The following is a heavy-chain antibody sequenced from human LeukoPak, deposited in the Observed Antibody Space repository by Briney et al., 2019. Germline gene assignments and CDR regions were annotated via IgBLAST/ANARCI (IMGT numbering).Heavy chain of an antibody. CDR2: ISGTGGST. D-gene: IGHD3-22*01. Sequence: QPGASLRLSCAASGLTFSSYAMSWVRQAPGKGLEWVSAISGTGGSTYYADSVKGRFTISRDNSKNTLYLQMNSLRAEDTAVYYCAKAYWADSRETDYYMDVWGKGTTVTVSS. J-gene: IGHJ6*03. CDR3: AKAYWADSRETDYYMDV. V-gene: IGHV3-23*01. CDR1: GLTFSSYA.